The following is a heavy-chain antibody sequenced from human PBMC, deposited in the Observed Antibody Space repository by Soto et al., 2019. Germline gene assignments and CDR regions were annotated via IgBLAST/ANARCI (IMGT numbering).Heavy chain of an antibody. Sequence: SETLSLTCTVAVDSITAYYWSWIRQPAGKGLEWIGRIDTSGNTNYNPSLKSRVTMSVDTSKKQFSLKLTSVTAADTAVYYCARYSNNWFQTEGMDVWGQGTTVTAP. J-gene: IGHJ6*02. CDR1: VDSITAYY. CDR3: ARYSNNWFQTEGMDV. V-gene: IGHV4-4*07. D-gene: IGHD6-13*01. CDR2: IDTSGNT.